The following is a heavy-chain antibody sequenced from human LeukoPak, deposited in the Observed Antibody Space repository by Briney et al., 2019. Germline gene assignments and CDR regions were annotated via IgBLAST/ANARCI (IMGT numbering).Heavy chain of an antibody. D-gene: IGHD3-10*01. CDR2: ITGSGPYM. CDR1: GFTFSTFA. V-gene: IGHV3-21*06. Sequence: PGGSLRLSCAASGFTFSTFAMHSVRLSPGKGLEWVSSITGSGPYMLYADSVKHRFTISRDNTKNLLYLEMNSLRAEDTAMYFCVRDVGAVRGEVYFDYWGQGTLVTVSS. CDR3: VRDVGAVRGEVYFDY. J-gene: IGHJ4*02.